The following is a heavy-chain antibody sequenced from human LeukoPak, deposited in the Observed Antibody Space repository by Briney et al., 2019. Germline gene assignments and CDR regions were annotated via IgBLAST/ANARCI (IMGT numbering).Heavy chain of an antibody. CDR1: VYTFTGYY. J-gene: IGHJ4*02. V-gene: IGHV1-2*02. CDR2: INPNTGDT. CDR3: ARDWRAGRYY. Sequence: ASVNVSCKASVYTFTGYYLHWVRQAPGQGLEWMGWINPNTGDTNYAQKFQGRVTMSRDTSISTAYMELTSLRSDDTAVYYCARDWRAGRYYWGQGTLVTVSS.